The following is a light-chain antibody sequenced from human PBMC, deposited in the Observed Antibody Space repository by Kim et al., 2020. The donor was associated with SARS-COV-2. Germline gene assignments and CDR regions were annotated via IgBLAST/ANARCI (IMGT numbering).Light chain of an antibody. CDR2: MAS. CDR3: QQDNSYPLT. Sequence: SASVGDRVTITCRASQSINNWLAWYQQKPGKAPKLLIYMASTLESGVPSRFSGSGSGTEFTLTISSLQPDDFATYYCQQDNSYPLTFGGGTKVDIK. V-gene: IGKV1-5*03. J-gene: IGKJ4*01. CDR1: QSINNW.